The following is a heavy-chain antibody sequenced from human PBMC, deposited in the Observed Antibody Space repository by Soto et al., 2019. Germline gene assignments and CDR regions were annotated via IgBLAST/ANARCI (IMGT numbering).Heavy chain of an antibody. J-gene: IGHJ6*02. CDR2: IGSSSGYI. Sequence: EEQLVESGGGLVKPGESLRLSCAASGFTFSVYSMSWVRQAPGKGLEWLSSIGSSSGYINYADSVKGRFTVSRDNARNSLYLEMDSLRAEDTAVYSCASDMAYDGMDVWGQGTTVTVSS. V-gene: IGHV3-21*01. CDR3: ASDMAYDGMDV. D-gene: IGHD3-10*01. CDR1: GFTFSVYS.